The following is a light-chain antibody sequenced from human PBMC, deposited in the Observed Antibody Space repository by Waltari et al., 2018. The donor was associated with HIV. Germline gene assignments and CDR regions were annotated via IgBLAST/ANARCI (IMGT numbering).Light chain of an antibody. V-gene: IGKV4-1*01. Sequence: DVVMTQSPDSLAVSLGERATINCKSGQSVLKSSNNKNYLAWYQQKPGHPPKVLIYWASGRESGVPDRFRASGSETDFTLTINNLQAEDVAVYYCQQYYSTPLTFGGGTKVEIK. CDR1: QSVLKSSNNKNY. CDR3: QQYYSTPLT. CDR2: WAS. J-gene: IGKJ4*01.